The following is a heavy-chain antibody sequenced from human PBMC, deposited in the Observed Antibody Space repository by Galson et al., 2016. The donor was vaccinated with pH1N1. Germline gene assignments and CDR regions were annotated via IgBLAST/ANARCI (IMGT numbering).Heavy chain of an antibody. CDR2: IDPRGGT. J-gene: IGHJ4*02. Sequence: SVKVSCKESGYIFTSYYIHWVRQAPGQGLEWLGVIDPRGGTTYAQKFPGRVTMTSDTSTNTVSLALSSLKSDDTAVYFCARDLARQHDSWGQGTLVTVSS. CDR3: ARDLARQHDS. CDR1: GYIFTSYY. V-gene: IGHV1-46*01.